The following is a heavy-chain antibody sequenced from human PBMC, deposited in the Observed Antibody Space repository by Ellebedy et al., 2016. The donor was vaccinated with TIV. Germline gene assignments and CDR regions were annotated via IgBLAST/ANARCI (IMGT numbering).Heavy chain of an antibody. CDR1: RFTVSSNY. D-gene: IGHD3-10*02. V-gene: IGHV3-53*01. CDR3: ARGVFGEFLDY. Sequence: GESLKISXAASRFTVSSNYMSWVRQAPGKGLEWVSVIYSGGNTYYADSVRGRFTVPRDNSKNTLYLQMNSLRAEDTAVYYCARGVFGEFLDYWGQGTLVTVSS. J-gene: IGHJ4*02. CDR2: IYSGGNT.